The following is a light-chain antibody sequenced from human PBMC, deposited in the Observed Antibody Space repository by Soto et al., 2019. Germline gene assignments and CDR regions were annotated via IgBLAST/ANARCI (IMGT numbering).Light chain of an antibody. CDR2: GAS. Sequence: EIVMTQSPVTLSVSPGERATLSCRASQSVNSDVAWYQQKVGQTPRLLIHGASTRATGIAARFSGTGSGTEFTLTISRLEPEDFAVYYCQQYGRSLGTFGQGTKVDIK. J-gene: IGKJ1*01. CDR3: QQYGRSLGT. V-gene: IGKV3-20*01. CDR1: QSVNSD.